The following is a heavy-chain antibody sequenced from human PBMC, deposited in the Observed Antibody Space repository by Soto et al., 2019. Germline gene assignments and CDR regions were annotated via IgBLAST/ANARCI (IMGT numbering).Heavy chain of an antibody. CDR1: GFTFSDYA. V-gene: IGHV3-23*01. Sequence: EVQLLESGGGLARPGGYLRLFCVASGFTFSDYAMTWVRQAPGKGLEWVATISATGGNIEYTDSLKGRFTISRDNSKNTLYLQLNGLTSDDTAVHYCAKVAGGLGYFDLWGRGTLVTVSS. CDR3: AKVAGGLGYFDL. CDR2: ISATGGNI. D-gene: IGHD3-16*01. J-gene: IGHJ2*01.